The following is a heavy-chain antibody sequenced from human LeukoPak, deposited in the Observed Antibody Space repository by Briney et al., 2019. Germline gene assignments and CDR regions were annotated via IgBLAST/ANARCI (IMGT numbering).Heavy chain of an antibody. Sequence: QPGRSLRLSCTASGFTLGDYAMSWVRQAPGKGLEWVGFIRSKAYGGTTEYAASVKGRFTISRDDSKSIAYLQMNSLKTEDTAVYYCTRDPVITSSDYWGQGTLVTVSS. V-gene: IGHV3-49*04. CDR1: GFTLGDYA. D-gene: IGHD3-22*01. CDR3: TRDPVITSSDY. J-gene: IGHJ4*02. CDR2: IRSKAYGGTT.